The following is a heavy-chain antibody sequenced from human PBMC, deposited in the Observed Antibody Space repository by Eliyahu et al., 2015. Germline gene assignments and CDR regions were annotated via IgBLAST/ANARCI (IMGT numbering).Heavy chain of an antibody. Sequence: EVQLVESGGGLIQPGGSLXLSCAASGFTVSSNYMSWVRQAPGKGLEWLSVMYNGGATYYADSVKGRFTISRDNSKNTLYLQMNSLRADDTAVYYCARDLGAYKRAFDYWGQGTLVTVSS. CDR3: ARDLGAYKRAFDY. D-gene: IGHD3-16*01. V-gene: IGHV3-53*01. CDR1: GFTVSSNY. J-gene: IGHJ4*02. CDR2: MYNGGAT.